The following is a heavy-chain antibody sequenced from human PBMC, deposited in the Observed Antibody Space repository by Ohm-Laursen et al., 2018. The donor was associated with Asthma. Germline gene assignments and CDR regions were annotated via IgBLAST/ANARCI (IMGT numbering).Heavy chain of an antibody. J-gene: IGHJ4*02. CDR3: GRQTSSWRTTGDS. V-gene: IGHV4-39*01. CDR2: INFAGHI. Sequence: GTLSLTCTISAASFSNTDLCHWIRQPPGKGLEWLGAINFAGHIYYNPSLKSRVTIFVDTSNNQFSLSLGSVTAADTALYFCGRQTSSWRTTGDSWGQGTLVTVSS. D-gene: IGHD6-6*01. CDR1: AASFSNTDL.